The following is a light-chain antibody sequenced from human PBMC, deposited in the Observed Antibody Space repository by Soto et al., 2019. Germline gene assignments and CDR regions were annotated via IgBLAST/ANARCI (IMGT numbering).Light chain of an antibody. Sequence: DIQLTQSPSFLSVFVGDRVTITCRASQGISSYLAWYQQKPGKAPKLLIYAASTLESGVPSRFSGSGSGTEFTLTINSLQPEDFATYYCQQLNSSPFTFGPGTKVDIK. V-gene: IGKV1-9*01. CDR3: QQLNSSPFT. J-gene: IGKJ3*01. CDR1: QGISSY. CDR2: AAS.